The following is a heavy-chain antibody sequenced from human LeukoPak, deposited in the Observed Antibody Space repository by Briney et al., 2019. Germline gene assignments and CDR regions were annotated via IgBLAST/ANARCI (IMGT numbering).Heavy chain of an antibody. D-gene: IGHD5-18*01. J-gene: IGHJ6*02. CDR1: GYTFTSYD. Sequence: ASVKVSCKASGYTFTSYDINWVRQATGQGLEWMGWMNPNSGNTGYAQKFQGRVTMTRNTSISTAYMELSSLRSEDTAVYYCASGVDTAMVRYYYYYGMDVWGQGTTVTVSS. V-gene: IGHV1-8*01. CDR3: ASGVDTAMVRYYYYYGMDV. CDR2: MNPNSGNT.